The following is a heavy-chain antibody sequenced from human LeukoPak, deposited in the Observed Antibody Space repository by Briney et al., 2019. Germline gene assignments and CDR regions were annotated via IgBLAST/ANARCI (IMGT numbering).Heavy chain of an antibody. V-gene: IGHV1-69*05. Sequence: SVKVSCKASGGTFSSYAISWVRQAPGQGLEWMGGIIPIFGTANYAQKFQGRVTITTDESTSTAYTELSSLRSEDTAVYYCASLSRGSSSWYGKYNWFDPWGQGTLVTVSS. CDR1: GGTFSSYA. D-gene: IGHD6-13*01. CDR2: IIPIFGTA. J-gene: IGHJ5*02. CDR3: ASLSRGSSSWYGKYNWFDP.